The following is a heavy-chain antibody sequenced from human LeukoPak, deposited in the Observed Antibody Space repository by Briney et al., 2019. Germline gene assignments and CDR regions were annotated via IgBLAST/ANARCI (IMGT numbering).Heavy chain of an antibody. J-gene: IGHJ6*03. CDR3: AKDGSWGDYYFYFYIDV. CDR2: ISASGHYT. Sequence: PGGSLRHSCEASGFTFSNSAMSWVRQAPGKGLEWVSGISASGHYTYNADSAKGRFTISRDNSKNTLYLQMNSLRAEDTALYYCAKDGSWGDYYFYFYIDVWGKGTTVTVSS. CDR1: GFTFSNSA. D-gene: IGHD3-16*01. V-gene: IGHV3-23*01.